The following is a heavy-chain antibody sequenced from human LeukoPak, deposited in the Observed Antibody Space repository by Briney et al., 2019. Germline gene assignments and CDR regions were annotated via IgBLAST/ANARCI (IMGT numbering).Heavy chain of an antibody. V-gene: IGHV4-59*01. CDR3: ARGYYDSNAQLFDY. J-gene: IGHJ4*02. CDR1: GGSISSYY. Sequence: SETLSLTCTVSGGSISSYYWSWIRQPPGKGLEWIGYIYYSGSTNYKPSLKSRVTISVDTSKNQFSLKLSSVTAADTAVYYCARGYYDSNAQLFDYWGQGTLVTVSS. D-gene: IGHD3-22*01. CDR2: IYYSGST.